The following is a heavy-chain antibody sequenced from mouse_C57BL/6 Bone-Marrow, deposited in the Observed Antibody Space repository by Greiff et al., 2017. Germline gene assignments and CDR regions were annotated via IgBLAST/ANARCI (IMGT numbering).Heavy chain of an antibody. CDR3: ARSSPYYYGSPWFAY. V-gene: IGHV1-75*01. D-gene: IGHD1-1*01. Sequence: VQLQQSGPELVKPGASVKISCKASGYTFTDYYINWVKQRPGQGLEWIGWIFPGSGSTYYNEKFKGKATLTVDKSSSTAYMLLSSLTSEDSAVYFCARSSPYYYGSPWFAYWGQGTLVTVSA. J-gene: IGHJ3*01. CDR1: GYTFTDYY. CDR2: IFPGSGST.